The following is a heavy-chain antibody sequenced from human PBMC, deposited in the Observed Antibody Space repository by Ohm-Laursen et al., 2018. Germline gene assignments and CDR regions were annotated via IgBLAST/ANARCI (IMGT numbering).Heavy chain of an antibody. CDR3: ARDPIDNNGYNPDY. Sequence: GSLRLSCAASAFSPTASNMNWVRQAPGTGLEWVSYISDTGSHIYYAGSVRGRFTISRDNAQNSLYLHMSSLRAEDTAIYYCARDPIDNNGYNPDYWGQGTLVTVSS. CDR2: ISDTGSHI. D-gene: IGHD1-14*01. V-gene: IGHV3-21*01. J-gene: IGHJ4*02. CDR1: AFSPTASN.